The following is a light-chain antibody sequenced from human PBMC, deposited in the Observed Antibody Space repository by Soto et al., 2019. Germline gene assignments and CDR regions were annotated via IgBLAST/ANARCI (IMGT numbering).Light chain of an antibody. CDR3: QQYYSPWT. J-gene: IGKJ1*01. V-gene: IGKV4-1*01. CDR1: QNVLYSSNNKNY. Sequence: DIVMTQSPDSLAVSLGERATINCKSSQNVLYSSNNKNYLAWYQQKPGQPPKLLIYWASTRESGVPDRFSGSGSGTDFTLTISSLQAEDVAVYYCQQYYSPWTFGQGTKVEIK. CDR2: WAS.